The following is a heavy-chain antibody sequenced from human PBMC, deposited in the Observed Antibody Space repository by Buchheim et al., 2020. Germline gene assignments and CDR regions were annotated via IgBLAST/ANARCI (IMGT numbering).Heavy chain of an antibody. CDR1: GFTFSSYS. Sequence: EVQLVESGGGLVKPGGSLRLSCAASGFTFSSYSMNWVRQAPGKGLEWVSSISSSSSYIYYADSVKGRFTISRDKAKNSLYLQMNSLRAEDTAVYYCARDLGIVVVPAAMGLTFDYWGQGTL. V-gene: IGHV3-21*01. CDR2: ISSSSSYI. D-gene: IGHD2-2*01. J-gene: IGHJ4*02. CDR3: ARDLGIVVVPAAMGLTFDY.